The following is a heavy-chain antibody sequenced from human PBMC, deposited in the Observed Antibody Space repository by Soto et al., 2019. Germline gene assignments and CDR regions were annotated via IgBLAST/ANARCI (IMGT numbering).Heavy chain of an antibody. Sequence: QVQLVESGGGVVQPGRSLRLSCAASGFTFSSYGMHWVRQAPGKGLEWVAVISYDGSNKYYADSVKGRFTISRDNSKNTLYLQMNSLRADDTAVYYGAKDYGDYDYYYGMDVWGQGTTVTVSS. CDR1: GFTFSSYG. CDR3: AKDYGDYDYYYGMDV. V-gene: IGHV3-30*18. D-gene: IGHD4-17*01. CDR2: ISYDGSNK. J-gene: IGHJ6*02.